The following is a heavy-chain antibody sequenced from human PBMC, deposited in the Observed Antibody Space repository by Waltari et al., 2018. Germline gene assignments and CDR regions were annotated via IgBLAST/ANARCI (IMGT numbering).Heavy chain of an antibody. V-gene: IGHV3-30*18. CDR2: IWYDGSNK. J-gene: IGHJ6*02. CDR3: AKDTANWYNWNISHPPLLYGMDV. D-gene: IGHD1-20*01. Sequence: QVQLVESGGGVVQPGRSLRLSCAASGFTFSSYGMHWVRQAPGKGLEWVAVIWYDGSNKYYADSVKGRFTISRDNSKNTLYLQMNSLRAEDTAMYYCAKDTANWYNWNISHPPLLYGMDVWGQGTTVTVSS. CDR1: GFTFSSYG.